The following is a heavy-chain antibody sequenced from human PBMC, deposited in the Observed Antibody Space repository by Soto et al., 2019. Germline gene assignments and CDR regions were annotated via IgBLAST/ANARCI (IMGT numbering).Heavy chain of an antibody. J-gene: IGHJ5*02. V-gene: IGHV4-39*01. CDR1: GASVRSSSYY. Sequence: SETLSLTCTVSGASVRSSSYYWGWIRQSPGKGLEWIGSIYFSGTTYYNPTLKSRVIMSADTSKNQFSLKMSSVTAADTAVYYCARGDFGSGSYYNPTPTWFDPWGQGALVTVSS. CDR3: ARGDFGSGSYYNPTPTWFDP. D-gene: IGHD3-10*01. CDR2: IYFSGTT.